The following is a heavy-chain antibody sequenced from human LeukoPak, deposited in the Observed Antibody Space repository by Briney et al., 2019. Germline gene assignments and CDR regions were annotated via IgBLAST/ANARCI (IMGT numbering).Heavy chain of an antibody. V-gene: IGHV3-43*02. CDR2: ISGDSGDT. J-gene: IGHJ4*02. Sequence: RGGSLSLSCAASGFTFDDYAMHWVRRATGGGVEGVSLISGDSGDTYYADSVKGRFTISRDNGENSLFLQMNSLRNDDTAFYYCAKDGGTMWDYYFDNWGQGTLVTVSS. CDR3: AKDGGTMWDYYFDN. D-gene: IGHD1-26*01. CDR1: GFTFDDYA.